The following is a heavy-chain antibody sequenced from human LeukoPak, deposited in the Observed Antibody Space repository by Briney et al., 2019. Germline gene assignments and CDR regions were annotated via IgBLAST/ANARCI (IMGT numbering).Heavy chain of an antibody. V-gene: IGHV3-23*01. CDR3: AKGAGSSVSSFNY. CDR2: ISDSGGRT. D-gene: IGHD6-6*01. Sequence: PGGSLRLSCAASGFTFSSYAMSWVRQAPGKGLEWVSIISDSGGRTYYADSVKGRFTISRDNSNNTLFLQMNSLRAVDTAIYYCAKGAGSSVSSFNYWGQGTLVTVSS. J-gene: IGHJ4*02. CDR1: GFTFSSYA.